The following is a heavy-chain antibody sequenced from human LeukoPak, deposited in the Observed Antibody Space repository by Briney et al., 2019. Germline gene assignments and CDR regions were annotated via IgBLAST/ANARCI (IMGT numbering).Heavy chain of an antibody. V-gene: IGHV1-2*02. D-gene: IGHD6-6*01. J-gene: IGHJ4*02. CDR1: GYTFTGYY. CDR2: INPNSGGT. CDR3: ARGRRGIAARLYYFDY. Sequence: RASVKVSCKASGYTFTGYYMHWVRQAPGQGLEWMGWINPNSGGTNYAQKFQGRVTMTRNTSISTAYMELSSLRSEDTAVYYCARGRRGIAARLYYFDYWGQGTLVTVSS.